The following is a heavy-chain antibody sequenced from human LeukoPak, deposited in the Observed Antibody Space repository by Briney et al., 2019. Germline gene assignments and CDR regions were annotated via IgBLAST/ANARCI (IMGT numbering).Heavy chain of an antibody. CDR2: IISDGSS. Sequence: GGSLRLSCEASGFTLSNYWMYWVRQAPGKGLVWISRIISDGSSNYADSVTGRFTISRDNAKNTLYLQMNSLRAEDTAVYYCVRGVYASGSSPWGQGTLVAVSS. J-gene: IGHJ5*02. CDR3: VRGVYASGSSP. D-gene: IGHD3-10*01. V-gene: IGHV3-74*01. CDR1: GFTLSNYW.